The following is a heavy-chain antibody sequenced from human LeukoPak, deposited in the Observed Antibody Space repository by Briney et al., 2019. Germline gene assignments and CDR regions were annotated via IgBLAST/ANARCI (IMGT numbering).Heavy chain of an antibody. CDR1: GYTLTGYY. Sequence: APVKVSCKASGYTLTGYYLHWVRQAPGQELEWMGWINPNTGATHSAQKFQGRITMTRDTSISTAYMDLSRLRSDDTAVYYCARDRVGSGWPRPYYFEVWGQGTLVTVSS. D-gene: IGHD6-19*01. V-gene: IGHV1-2*02. CDR2: INPNTGAT. J-gene: IGHJ4*02. CDR3: ARDRVGSGWPRPYYFEV.